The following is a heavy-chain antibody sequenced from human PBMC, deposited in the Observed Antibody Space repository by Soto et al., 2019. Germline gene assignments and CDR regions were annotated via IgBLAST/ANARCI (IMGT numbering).Heavy chain of an antibody. J-gene: IGHJ4*02. CDR3: XXXXGXXPDDY. V-gene: IGHV1-18*01. CDR2: ISAYNGNT. CDR1: GYTFTSYG. Sequence: QVQLVQSGAEVKKPGASVKVSCKASGYTFTSYGISWVRQAPGQGLEWMGWISAYNGNTNYAQKLQGRVTMTTDTXXXXXXXXXXXXXXXXXXXXXXXXXXGXXPDDYXGQGTLVTVSS.